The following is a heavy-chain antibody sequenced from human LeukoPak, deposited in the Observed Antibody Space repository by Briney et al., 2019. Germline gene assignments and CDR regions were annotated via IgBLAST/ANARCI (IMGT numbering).Heavy chain of an antibody. D-gene: IGHD3-10*01. V-gene: IGHV3-30*02. CDR2: IRYDGSNK. J-gene: IGHJ4*02. Sequence: GGSLRLSCAASGFTFSSYGMHWVRQAPGKGLEGVAFIRYDGSNKYYADSVKGRFTISRDNFKNTLYLQMNSLRAEDTAVYYCAKDKPTYYYGSGSRRAFDYWGQGTLVTVSS. CDR1: GFTFSSYG. CDR3: AKDKPTYYYGSGSRRAFDY.